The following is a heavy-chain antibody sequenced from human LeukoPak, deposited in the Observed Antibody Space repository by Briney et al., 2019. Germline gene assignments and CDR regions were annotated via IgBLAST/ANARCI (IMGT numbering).Heavy chain of an antibody. Sequence: GGSLRLSCAASGFTVTSSYMSWVRQAPGKGLEWVSVIYSGGSGSTYYADSVKGRFTISRDNSKNTLNLQMNSLRAEDTAVYYCAHRKATSWAHDYWGQGTLVTVSS. CDR3: AHRKATSWAHDY. V-gene: IGHV3-53*01. J-gene: IGHJ4*02. CDR1: GFTVTSSY. D-gene: IGHD2-2*01. CDR2: IYSGGSGST.